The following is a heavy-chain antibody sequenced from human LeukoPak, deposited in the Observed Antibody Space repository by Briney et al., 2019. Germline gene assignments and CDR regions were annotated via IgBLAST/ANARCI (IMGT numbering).Heavy chain of an antibody. D-gene: IGHD2-2*01. CDR3: ARPRGCGSARCNNFDY. Sequence: ASVKVSCKASGYTFTGYYMHWVRQAPGQGLEWMGWINPNSDGTNYAQKFQGRVTMTRDTSISTAYMELSRLRSDDTAVYYCARPRGCGSARCNNFDYWGQGTLVTVSS. CDR2: INPNSDGT. CDR1: GYTFTGYY. V-gene: IGHV1-2*02. J-gene: IGHJ4*02.